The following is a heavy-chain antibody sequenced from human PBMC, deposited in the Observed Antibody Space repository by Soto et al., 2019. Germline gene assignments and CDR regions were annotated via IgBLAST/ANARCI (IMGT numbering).Heavy chain of an antibody. CDR1: GFTFSRYA. D-gene: IGHD3-3*01. CDR2: ISYDGSNK. Sequence: QVQLVESGGGVVQPGRSLRLSCAASGFTFSRYAMHWVRQAPGKGLEWVAVISYDGSNKYYADSVKGRFTISRDNSKNALYLQMNSLRAEDTAVYYCARDGTRRWSGYSFDYWGQGTLVTVSS. J-gene: IGHJ4*02. CDR3: ARDGTRRWSGYSFDY. V-gene: IGHV3-30-3*01.